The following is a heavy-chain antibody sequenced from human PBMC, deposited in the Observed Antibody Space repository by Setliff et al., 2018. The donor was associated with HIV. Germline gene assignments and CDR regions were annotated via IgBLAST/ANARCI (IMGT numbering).Heavy chain of an antibody. V-gene: IGHV3-30*02. D-gene: IGHD3-16*01. CDR3: AKDGDYSNNLYDAFDI. J-gene: IGHJ3*02. Sequence: GGSLRLSCAASGFTFTSHGMHWVRQAPGKGLEWVSFIRYDGNNKYYTDSVKGRFTISRDNSKNTLDLQMNSPRPEDTAVYYCAKDGDYSNNLYDAFDIWGQGTMVTVSS. CDR2: IRYDGNNK. CDR1: GFTFTSHG.